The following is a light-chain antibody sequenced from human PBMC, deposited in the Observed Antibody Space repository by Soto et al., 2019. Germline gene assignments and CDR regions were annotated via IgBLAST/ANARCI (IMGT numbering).Light chain of an antibody. Sequence: EILLTQSPGTLSLSPGERATLSCRASQSVSSSYLAWYQQKPGQAPRLLIYGASSRATDIPDRFSGSGSGTDFTLTISRLEPEDFAVYYCQQWFTFGPGTKVDIK. V-gene: IGKV3-20*01. J-gene: IGKJ3*01. CDR1: QSVSSSY. CDR2: GAS. CDR3: QQWFT.